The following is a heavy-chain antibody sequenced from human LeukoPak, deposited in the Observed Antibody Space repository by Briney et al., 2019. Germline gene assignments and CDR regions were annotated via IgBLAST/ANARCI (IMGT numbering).Heavy chain of an antibody. CDR2: ISSSSSYI. J-gene: IGHJ3*02. Sequence: GGSLRLSCAASGFTFSSYSMNWVRQAPGRGGECVSSISSSSSYIYYADSVKGRFTISRDNAKNSLYLQMNSLRGEDTAGYYCARDHGDEENPFDIWGQGTMVTVSS. D-gene: IGHD4-17*01. CDR3: ARDHGDEENPFDI. V-gene: IGHV3-21*01. CDR1: GFTFSSYS.